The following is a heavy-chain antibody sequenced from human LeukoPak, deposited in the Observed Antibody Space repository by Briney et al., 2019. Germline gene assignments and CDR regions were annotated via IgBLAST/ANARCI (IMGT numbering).Heavy chain of an antibody. D-gene: IGHD3-3*01. CDR1: GFKFDDYT. CDR3: VSGSLQSGYNFDY. J-gene: IGHJ4*02. V-gene: IGHV3-74*01. Sequence: GGSLRLSCAASGFKFDDYTMHWVRQVPGKGLVWVSHIKYDGSATNYADSVKGRFTISRDNAKNTLYLQMNSLRAEDTAVYFCVSGSLQSGYNFDYWGQGALVTVSS. CDR2: IKYDGSAT.